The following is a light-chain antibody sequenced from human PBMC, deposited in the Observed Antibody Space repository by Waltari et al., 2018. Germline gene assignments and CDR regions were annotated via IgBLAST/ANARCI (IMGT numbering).Light chain of an antibody. CDR1: SSSIGSNA. V-gene: IGLV1-44*01. J-gene: IGLJ2*01. CDR2: TNN. Sequence: QSVLTQPPSASGTPGQRVTISCSGSSSSIGSNAVNWYQQIPGSAPKLLIHTNNQRPSGVPDRFPGSKSGTSASLAISGLQSEDEADYYCATWDDRLNGQVIGGGTKLTVL. CDR3: ATWDDRLNGQV.